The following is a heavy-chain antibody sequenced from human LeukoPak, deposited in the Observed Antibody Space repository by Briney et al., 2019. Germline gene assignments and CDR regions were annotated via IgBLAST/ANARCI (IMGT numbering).Heavy chain of an antibody. CDR2: MNPNSGNT. Sequence: ASVKVSCKASGYPFSDYYLHWVRQAPGQGLEWMGWMNPNSGNTGYAQKFQGRVTITRNTSISTAYMELSSLRSEDTAVYYCARGMATLDYWGQGTLVTVSS. V-gene: IGHV1-8*03. CDR1: GYPFSDYY. J-gene: IGHJ4*02. D-gene: IGHD5-24*01. CDR3: ARGMATLDY.